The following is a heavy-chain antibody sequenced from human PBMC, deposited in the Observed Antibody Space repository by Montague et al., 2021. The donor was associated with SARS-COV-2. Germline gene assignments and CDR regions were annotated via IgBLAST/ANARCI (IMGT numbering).Heavy chain of an antibody. D-gene: IGHD3-9*01. CDR2: ISSSSSYI. V-gene: IGHV3-21*01. J-gene: IGHJ4*02. Sequence: SLRLSCAASGFTFSSYSMNWVRQAPGKGLEWVSSISSSSSYIYYXDSVMGRFTISRDNAKNSLYLQMNSLRAEDTAVYYCARDRLKDILTGYYDYWGQGTLVTVSS. CDR1: GFTFSSYS. CDR3: ARDRLKDILTGYYDY.